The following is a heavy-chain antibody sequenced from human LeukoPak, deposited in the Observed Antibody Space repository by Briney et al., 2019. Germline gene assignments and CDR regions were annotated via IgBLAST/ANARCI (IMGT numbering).Heavy chain of an antibody. CDR1: GFTFSDYY. Sequence: GGSLRLSCAASGFTFSDYYMSWIRQAPGKGLDWISYITSGSYTINYADSVRGRFTISRDNAKNSVYLQMNSLRAEDTAVYYCARMTGKYGRYYFDSWGQGTLVTVSS. D-gene: IGHD6-6*01. V-gene: IGHV3-11*04. CDR2: ITSGSYTI. CDR3: ARMTGKYGRYYFDS. J-gene: IGHJ4*02.